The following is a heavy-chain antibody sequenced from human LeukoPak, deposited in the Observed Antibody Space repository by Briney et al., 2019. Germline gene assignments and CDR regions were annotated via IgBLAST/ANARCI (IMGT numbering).Heavy chain of an antibody. D-gene: IGHD3-10*01. Sequence: SETLSLTCTVSGGSISSYYWSWIRQPPGKGLEWIGYIYYSGSTNYNPSLKSRVTISVDTSKNQFSLKLSSVTAADTAVYYCARVWDYYGSGSYYTPYYYGMDVWGQGTTVTVSS. J-gene: IGHJ6*02. CDR1: GGSISSYY. V-gene: IGHV4-59*12. CDR3: ARVWDYYGSGSYYTPYYYGMDV. CDR2: IYYSGST.